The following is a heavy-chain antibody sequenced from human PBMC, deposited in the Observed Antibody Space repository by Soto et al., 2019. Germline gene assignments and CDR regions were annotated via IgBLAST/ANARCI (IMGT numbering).Heavy chain of an antibody. D-gene: IGHD3-10*01. CDR2: IKEDGSET. Sequence: PGGSLRLSCAASGFTFSHAWMTWVRQAPGKGLEWLANIKEDGSETSYVDSVKGRFTISRDNSKDSLYLQMSGLRAEDTAVYYCVTSGGSGRSGSYEVFDIWGQGSLVTVSS. V-gene: IGHV3-7*01. CDR3: VTSGGSGRSGSYEVFDI. J-gene: IGHJ3*02. CDR1: GFTFSHAW.